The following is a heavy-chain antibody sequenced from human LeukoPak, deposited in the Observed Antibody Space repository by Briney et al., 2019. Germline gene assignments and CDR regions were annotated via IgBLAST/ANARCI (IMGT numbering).Heavy chain of an antibody. CDR2: MDKETNLYAT. CDR1: GFTFSDSA. CDR3: TRDSGTYNWFDP. D-gene: IGHD1-26*01. Sequence: GGSLRLSCVASGFTFSDSAIHWVRQSSGKGLEWIAHMDKETNLYATALAASVKGRFTVPRDDSNNTAYLHMNSLKTEDTALYYCTRDSGTYNWFDPWGQGTLVTVSS. V-gene: IGHV3-73*01. J-gene: IGHJ5*02.